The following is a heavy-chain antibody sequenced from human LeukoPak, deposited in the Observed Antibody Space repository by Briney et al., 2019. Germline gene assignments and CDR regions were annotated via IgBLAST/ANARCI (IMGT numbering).Heavy chain of an antibody. D-gene: IGHD6-19*01. Sequence: SETLSLTCTVSGGSISSSSYYWGWIRQPPGKGLEWIGSIYYSGSTYCNPSLKSRVTISVDTSKNQFSLKLSSVTAADTAVYYCARQTPVAGTFDYWGQGTLVTVSS. CDR2: IYYSGST. J-gene: IGHJ4*02. V-gene: IGHV4-39*01. CDR1: GGSISSSSYY. CDR3: ARQTPVAGTFDY.